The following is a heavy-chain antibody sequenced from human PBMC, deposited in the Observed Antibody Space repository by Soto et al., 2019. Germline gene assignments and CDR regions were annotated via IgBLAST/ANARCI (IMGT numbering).Heavy chain of an antibody. V-gene: IGHV4-31*11. Sequence: PSETLSLTCAVSGGSISSGGYSWSWIRQPPGKGLEWIGYIYYSGSTYYNPSLKSRVTISVDTSKNQFSLKLSSVTAADTAVYYCARDYWLLGYGMDVWGQGTTVTVSS. CDR1: GGSISSGGYS. CDR3: ARDYWLLGYGMDV. J-gene: IGHJ6*02. CDR2: IYYSGST. D-gene: IGHD3-9*01.